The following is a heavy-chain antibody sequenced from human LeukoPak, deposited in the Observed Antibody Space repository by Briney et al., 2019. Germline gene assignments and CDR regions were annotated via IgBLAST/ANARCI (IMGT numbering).Heavy chain of an antibody. Sequence: SVKVACKASGGTFSSYAISWVRQAPGQGLEWMGGIIPIFGTANYAQKFQGRVTITTDESTSTAYMELSSLRSEDTAVYYCARGAAYYDILTGYYYYYFDYWGQGTLVTVSS. CDR1: GGTFSSYA. CDR3: ARGAAYYDILTGYYYYYFDY. J-gene: IGHJ4*02. D-gene: IGHD3-9*01. CDR2: IIPIFGTA. V-gene: IGHV1-69*05.